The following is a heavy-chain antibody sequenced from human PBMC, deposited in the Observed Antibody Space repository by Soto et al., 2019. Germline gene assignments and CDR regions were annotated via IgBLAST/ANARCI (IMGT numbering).Heavy chain of an antibody. J-gene: IGHJ6*02. CDR2: ISYDGSNK. CDR3: AKDHGSSSIYYYYGMDV. D-gene: IGHD6-6*01. CDR1: GFTFSSYG. V-gene: IGHV3-30*18. Sequence: LRLSCAASGFTFSSYGMHWVRQAPGKGLEWVAVISYDGSNKYYADSVKGRFTISRDNSKNTLYLQMNSLRAEDTAVYYCAKDHGSSSIYYYYGMDVWGQGTTVTVSS.